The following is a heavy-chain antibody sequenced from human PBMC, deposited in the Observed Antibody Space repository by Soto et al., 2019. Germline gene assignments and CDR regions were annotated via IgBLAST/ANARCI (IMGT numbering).Heavy chain of an antibody. CDR2: ISGSGGST. CDR3: ARGRETDGNYGDYGDYYYYMDV. D-gene: IGHD4-17*01. Sequence: PGGSLRLSCAASGFTFSSYAMSWGRQGPGKGLEWVLAISGSGGSTYYADPVKGRFTISRDKSKNTLYLQMNSLRAEDTAVYYCARGRETDGNYGDYGDYYYYMDVWGKGTTVTVSS. V-gene: IGHV3-23*01. J-gene: IGHJ6*03. CDR1: GFTFSSYA.